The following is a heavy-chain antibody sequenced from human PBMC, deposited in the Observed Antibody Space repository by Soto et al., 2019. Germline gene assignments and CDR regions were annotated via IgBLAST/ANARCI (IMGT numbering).Heavy chain of an antibody. Sequence: GGSLRLSCAASGFTFSDYYMSWIRQAPGKGLEWVSYISSSGSTIYYADSVKGRFTISRDNAKNSLYLQMNSLRAEDTAVYYCARVSRPYYYYYMDVWGKGTTVTVSS. CDR3: ARVSRPYYYYYMDV. CDR1: GFTFSDYY. V-gene: IGHV3-11*01. J-gene: IGHJ6*03. CDR2: ISSSGSTI.